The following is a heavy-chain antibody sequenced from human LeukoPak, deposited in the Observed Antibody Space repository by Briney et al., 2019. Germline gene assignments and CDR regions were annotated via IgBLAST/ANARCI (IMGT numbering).Heavy chain of an antibody. J-gene: IGHJ5*02. D-gene: IGHD2-2*01. CDR3: ARAPGTTSRTWKFDP. V-gene: IGHV4-59*01. CDR1: GGSISSCH. Sequence: SETLSLTCTVSGGSISSCHWSWIRQPPGKGLEWIGYIHNSGNTNYNPSLQSRVNMSLDLSKNQFSLRLNSVTVADTAVYYCARAPGTTSRTWKFDPWGEGTLVTVSS. CDR2: IHNSGNT.